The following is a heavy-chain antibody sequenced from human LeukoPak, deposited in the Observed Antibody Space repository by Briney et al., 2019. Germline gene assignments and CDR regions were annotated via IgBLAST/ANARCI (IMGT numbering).Heavy chain of an antibody. CDR2: ISAYNGNT. J-gene: IGHJ4*02. V-gene: IGHV1-18*01. CDR3: ARVITMIVVGTTGYFDY. CDR1: GYTFTIYG. D-gene: IGHD3-22*01. Sequence: GASVTVSCKASGYTFTIYGISWVRQAPGQGLEWMGWISAYNGNTNYAQKLQGRVTMTTDTSTSTAYMELRSLRSDDTAVYYCARVITMIVVGTTGYFDYWGQGTLVTVSS.